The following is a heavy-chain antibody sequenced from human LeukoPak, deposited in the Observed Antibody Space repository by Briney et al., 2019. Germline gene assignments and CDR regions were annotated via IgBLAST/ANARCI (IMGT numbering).Heavy chain of an antibody. Sequence: PSETLSLTCTVSGGSISSGGYYWSWIRQPPGKGLEWIGYIYHSGSTYYNPSLKSRVTISVDRSKNQFSLKLSSVTAADTAVYYCARRAGRWAAAVQGYFQHWGQGTLVTVSS. D-gene: IGHD6-13*01. CDR3: ARRAGRWAAAVQGYFQH. J-gene: IGHJ1*01. CDR2: IYHSGST. V-gene: IGHV4-30-2*01. CDR1: GGSISSGGYY.